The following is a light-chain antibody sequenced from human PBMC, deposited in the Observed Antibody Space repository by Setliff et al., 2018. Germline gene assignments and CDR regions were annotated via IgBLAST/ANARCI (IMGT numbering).Light chain of an antibody. J-gene: IGLJ1*01. Sequence: QSVLTQPPSASGTPGQRVTISCSGSSSNIGSNAVNWYQQLPGTAPKVLIYSNDQRPSGVPDRFSGSKSGTSASLAISGLQSEDEADYYCAAWDDSWIVCGTGTKGIV. CDR1: SSNIGSNA. V-gene: IGLV1-44*01. CDR3: AAWDDSWIV. CDR2: SND.